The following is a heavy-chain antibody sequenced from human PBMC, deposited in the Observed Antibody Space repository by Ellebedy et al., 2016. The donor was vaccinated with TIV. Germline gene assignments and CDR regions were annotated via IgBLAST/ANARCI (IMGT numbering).Heavy chain of an antibody. Sequence: MPGGSLRLSCTASGFTFSSYTMNWVRQAPGKGLEWPGSVHYSGSTYYNPSPGSPVTISADTSKNQFSLNLTSVTAADTAVYYCVRGLGYCTNGVCRMDVWGQGTTVTVSS. J-gene: IGHJ6*02. D-gene: IGHD2-8*01. V-gene: IGHV4-39*07. CDR3: VRGLGYCTNGVCRMDV. CDR2: VHYSGST. CDR1: GFTFSSYT.